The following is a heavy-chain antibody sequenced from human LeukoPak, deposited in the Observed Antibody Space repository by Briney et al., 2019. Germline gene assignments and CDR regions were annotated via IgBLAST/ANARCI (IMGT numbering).Heavy chain of an antibody. D-gene: IGHD3-3*01. CDR3: AGYYDFWSGYPVY. J-gene: IGHJ4*02. CDR2: ISGSGGST. Sequence: PEGSLRLSCAASGFTFSSYAMSWVRQAPGKGLEWVSAISGSGGSTYYADSVKGRFTISRDNSKNTLYLQMNSLRAEDTAVYYCAGYYDFWSGYPVYWGQGTLVTVSS. CDR1: GFTFSSYA. V-gene: IGHV3-23*01.